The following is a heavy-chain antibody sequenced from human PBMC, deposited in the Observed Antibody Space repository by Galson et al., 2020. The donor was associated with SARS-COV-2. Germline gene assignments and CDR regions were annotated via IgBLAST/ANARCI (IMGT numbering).Heavy chain of an antibody. D-gene: IGHD3-22*01. CDR3: TATYSYYDSSSYSESPLY. CDR1: GYTLTHLS. J-gene: IGHJ4*02. V-gene: IGHV1-24*01. Sequence: ASVKDSCKVYGYTLTHLSMHCVRQAPGKGPAGMGGFDPEEGETIYSQKFQDRLTMTEDTTTDTTYMDLRRLRSEDTAVYYRTATYSYYDSSSYSESPLYWGQGTMVTVSS. CDR2: FDPEEGET.